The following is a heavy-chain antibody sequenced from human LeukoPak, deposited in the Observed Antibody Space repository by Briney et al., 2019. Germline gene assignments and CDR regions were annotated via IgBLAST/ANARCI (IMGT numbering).Heavy chain of an antibody. CDR3: ARMTVYSSSWLAYFMDV. D-gene: IGHD6-13*01. V-gene: IGHV3-7*01. J-gene: IGHJ6*03. CDR1: GFTVSSYW. Sequence: AGVSLRLSCAAAGFTVSSYWMSWVRQVPGKGLEWVANIKQDGSDKYYVDSVKGRFTISRDNAKNSLYLQMNSLRAEDTAVYYCARMTVYSSSWLAYFMDVWGKGTTVTVSS. CDR2: IKQDGSDK.